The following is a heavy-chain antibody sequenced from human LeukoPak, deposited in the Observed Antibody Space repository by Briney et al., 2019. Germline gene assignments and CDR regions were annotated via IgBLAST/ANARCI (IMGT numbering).Heavy chain of an antibody. Sequence: SETLSLTCAVYGGSFSGDYWSWIRQPPGKGLEWSGEINHSGSTNYNPSLKSRVTISVDTSKNQFSLKLSSVTAADTAVYYCARGGALGDYYDSSGYYSFDYWGQGTLVTVSS. J-gene: IGHJ4*02. CDR1: GGSFSGDY. V-gene: IGHV4-34*01. CDR2: INHSGST. CDR3: ARGGALGDYYDSSGYYSFDY. D-gene: IGHD3-22*01.